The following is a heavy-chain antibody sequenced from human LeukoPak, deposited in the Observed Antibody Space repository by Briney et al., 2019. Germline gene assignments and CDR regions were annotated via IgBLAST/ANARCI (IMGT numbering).Heavy chain of an antibody. V-gene: IGHV3-48*02. Sequence: PGGSLRLSCAASGFTFSSYSMNWVRQAPGKGLEWVSYISISSPTIYYADSVKGRFTISRDNAKNSLYLQMNSLSDEDTAVYYCARGAATCDYWGQGTLVTVSS. CDR2: ISISSPTI. CDR1: GFTFSSYS. CDR3: ARGAATCDY. D-gene: IGHD1-26*01. J-gene: IGHJ4*02.